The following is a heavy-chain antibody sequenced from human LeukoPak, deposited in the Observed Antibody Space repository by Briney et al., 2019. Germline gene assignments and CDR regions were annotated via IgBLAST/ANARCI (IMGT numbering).Heavy chain of an antibody. V-gene: IGHV4-59*08. D-gene: IGHD4-23*01. CDR1: GVSMSACY. CDR3: AGDYGGFEGVMDV. Sequence: SETLSLTCTVSGVSMSACYWTWIRQPPGKGLEWIGYIHHSGSTNYNPPLRSRVTISVDTSKNQFSLKLSAVTAADTAVYYCAGDYGGFEGVMDVWGQGITVTVSS. J-gene: IGHJ6*02. CDR2: IHHSGST.